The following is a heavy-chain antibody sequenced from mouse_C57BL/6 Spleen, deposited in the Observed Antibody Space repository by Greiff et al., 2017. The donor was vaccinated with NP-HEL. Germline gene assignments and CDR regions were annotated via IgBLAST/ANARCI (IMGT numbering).Heavy chain of an antibody. J-gene: IGHJ2*01. CDR1: GFTFSDYY. Sequence: EVKLVESEGGLVQPGSSMKLSCTASGFTFSDYYMAWVRQVPEKGLEWVANINYDGSSTYYLDSLKSRFIISRDNAKNILYLQMSSLKSEDTATYYCARLDGYYADYWGQGTTLTVSS. CDR3: ARLDGYYADY. V-gene: IGHV5-16*01. CDR2: INYDGSST. D-gene: IGHD2-3*01.